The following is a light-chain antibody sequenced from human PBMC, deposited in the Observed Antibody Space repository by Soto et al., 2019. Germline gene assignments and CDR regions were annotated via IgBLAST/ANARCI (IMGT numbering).Light chain of an antibody. CDR1: QSVSSSY. Sequence: EIVLSQSPGTLSLSPGERGTLSCRASQSVSSSYLAWYQQKPGQAPRLLIYGASSRATGIPDRFTGSGSGTDFTLTISRLEFAVFAVYYCKQYGSLITVGQGTRLKI. J-gene: IGKJ5*01. CDR3: KQYGSLIT. V-gene: IGKV3-20*01. CDR2: GAS.